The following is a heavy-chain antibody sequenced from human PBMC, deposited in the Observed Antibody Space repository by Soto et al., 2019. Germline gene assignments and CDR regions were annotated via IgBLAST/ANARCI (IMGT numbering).Heavy chain of an antibody. V-gene: IGHV1-69*12. CDR1: GGTFSSYA. CDR2: IIPIFGTA. Sequence: QVQLVQSGAEVKKPGSSVKVSCKASGGTFSSYAINWVRQAPGQGLEWMGGIIPIFGTANYAQKFQGRVTITADESTSTAYMDLSSLRSEDTAVYYCARDRGPSSGYYPYWFDPWGQGTLVTVSS. J-gene: IGHJ5*02. CDR3: ARDRGPSSGYYPYWFDP. D-gene: IGHD3-22*01.